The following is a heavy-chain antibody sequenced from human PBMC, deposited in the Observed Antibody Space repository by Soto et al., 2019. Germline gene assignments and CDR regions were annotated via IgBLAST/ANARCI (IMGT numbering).Heavy chain of an antibody. CDR3: AAELSVGGDCCHFDY. V-gene: IGHV1-58*01. CDR1: GFTFTNSA. J-gene: IGHJ4*02. Sequence: QVQVVQSGPEVRNPGTSMKVSCTTSGFTFTNSAVQWVRQARGQRLEWIGWIIIGSGATNYLQDLRGRITLTRDTSTGTASMELSSLRSDDTAVYYCAAELSVGGDCCHFDYWGQGTLLTVSS. CDR2: IIIGSGAT. D-gene: IGHD2-21*02.